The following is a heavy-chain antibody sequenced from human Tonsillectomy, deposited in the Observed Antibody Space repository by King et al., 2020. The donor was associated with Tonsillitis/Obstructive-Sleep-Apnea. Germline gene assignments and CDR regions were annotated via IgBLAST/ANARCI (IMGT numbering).Heavy chain of an antibody. Sequence: TLKESGPVLVKPTETLTLTCTVSGFSLSNARMGVSWIRQPPGKALEWLAHIFSNDERSSSTSLKSRLTISKDTSKSQVVLTMTNMDPVDTATYYCARIRSMFGVVKDRYYMDVWGKGTTVTVSS. CDR3: ARIRSMFGVVKDRYYMDV. CDR1: GFSLSNARMG. D-gene: IGHD3-3*01. V-gene: IGHV2-26*01. CDR2: IFSNDER. J-gene: IGHJ6*03.